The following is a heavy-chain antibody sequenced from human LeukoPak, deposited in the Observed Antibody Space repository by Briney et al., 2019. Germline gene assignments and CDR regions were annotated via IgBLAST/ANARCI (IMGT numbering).Heavy chain of an antibody. V-gene: IGHV3-30*02. CDR2: IRYDGSNN. D-gene: IGHD5-12*01. CDR1: GFSISSYY. Sequence: AETLTLSCAVSGFSISSYYMYWVRQAPGKGLEWVAFIRYDGSNNYYAYSVSGRSTVSRDNSKNTLYLQMKSLRAEATAGYYCGEGGGYEAQYYYCYLVLCGKGTKVTIS. J-gene: IGHJ6*03. CDR3: GEGGGYEAQYYYCYLVL.